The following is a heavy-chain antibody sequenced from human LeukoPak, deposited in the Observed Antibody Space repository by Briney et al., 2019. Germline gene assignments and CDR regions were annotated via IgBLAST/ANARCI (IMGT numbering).Heavy chain of an antibody. CDR3: ASLPREDYGDYEDY. Sequence: GGSLRLSCAASGFTFSDSYMSWIRQAPEKGLDWVSYISSSGSTIYYADSVKGRFTISRDNAKNSLYLQMNSLRAEDTAVYYCASLPREDYGDYEDYWGQGTLVTVSS. D-gene: IGHD4-17*01. CDR2: ISSSGSTI. V-gene: IGHV3-11*04. J-gene: IGHJ4*02. CDR1: GFTFSDSY.